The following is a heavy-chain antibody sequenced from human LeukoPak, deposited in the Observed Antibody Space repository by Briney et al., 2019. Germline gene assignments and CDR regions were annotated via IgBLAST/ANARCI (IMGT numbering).Heavy chain of an antibody. V-gene: IGHV3-23*01. CDR2: ISGSGGST. D-gene: IGHD3-3*01. CDR1: GFTFSSYA. CDR3: AKDSVLRFLEWSTYNWFDP. Sequence: GGSLRLSCAASGFTFSSYAMSWVRQAPGKGLEWVSAISGSGGSTYYADSVKGRFTISRDNSKNTLYLQMNSLRAEDTAVYYCAKDSVLRFLEWSTYNWFDPWGQGTLATVSS. J-gene: IGHJ5*02.